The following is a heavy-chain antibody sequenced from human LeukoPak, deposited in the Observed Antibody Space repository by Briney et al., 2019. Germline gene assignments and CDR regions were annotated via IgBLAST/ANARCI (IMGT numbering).Heavy chain of an antibody. CDR3: ARELTAADDAFDI. D-gene: IGHD6-13*01. J-gene: IGHJ3*02. Sequence: ASVKVSCKASGYTFTSYDINWVRQATGQGLEWMGWMNPNSGNTGYAQKCQGRVTMTRKTSISTAYMKLSSLRSEDTAVYYCARELTAADDAFDIWGQGTMVTVSS. V-gene: IGHV1-8*01. CDR1: GYTFTSYD. CDR2: MNPNSGNT.